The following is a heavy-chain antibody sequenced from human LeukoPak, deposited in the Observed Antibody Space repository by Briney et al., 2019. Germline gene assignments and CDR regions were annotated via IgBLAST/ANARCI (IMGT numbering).Heavy chain of an antibody. CDR1: GGSISSGSYY. J-gene: IGHJ4*02. D-gene: IGHD6-6*01. V-gene: IGHV4-61*02. CDR3: ASSSDTNFDY. CDR2: IYASGST. Sequence: SQTLSLTCTVSGGSISSGSYYWSWIRQPAGKGLERIGRIYASGSTNYNPSLKSRVTTSVDTSKNQFSLKLSSVTAADTAVYYCASSSDTNFDYWGQGTLVTVSS.